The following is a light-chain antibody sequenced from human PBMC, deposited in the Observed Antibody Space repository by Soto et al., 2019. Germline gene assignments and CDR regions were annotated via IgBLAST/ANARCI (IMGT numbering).Light chain of an antibody. CDR1: QGISNY. Sequence: DIQMTQSPSSLSASVEDRVTITCRASQGISNYLAWYQQKPGKVPKLLIYAASTVQSGVPSRFSGSGSGTDFTLTISSLQAEDVANYYCQKYNSDLWTFGQGTKVEIK. V-gene: IGKV1-27*01. CDR2: AAS. CDR3: QKYNSDLWT. J-gene: IGKJ1*01.